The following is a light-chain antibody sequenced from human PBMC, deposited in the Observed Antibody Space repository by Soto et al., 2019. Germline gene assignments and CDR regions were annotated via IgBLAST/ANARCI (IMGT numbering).Light chain of an antibody. J-gene: IGLJ1*01. Sequence: QSVLTQPPSASGAPGQRVTISCSGSSPNIGSNIVNWYQQLPGTAPKLLIYSNSQRPSGVPDRFSGSKSGTSASLAIRGPQSDDEADYYCAAWDDSLNGYVFGTGTKLTVL. V-gene: IGLV1-44*01. CDR1: SPNIGSNI. CDR2: SNS. CDR3: AAWDDSLNGYV.